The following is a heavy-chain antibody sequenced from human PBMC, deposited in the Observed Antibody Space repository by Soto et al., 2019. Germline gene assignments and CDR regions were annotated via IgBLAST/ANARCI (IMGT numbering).Heavy chain of an antibody. CDR2: ISPYSGNT. D-gene: IGHD6-19*01. CDR1: GYTFTNYD. Sequence: QIQLVQSGAEVKKPGASVKVSCKTSGYTFTNYDIGWVRQAPGQGLEWMGWISPYSGNTNYAQKLQDRVTMTTDTSTRTAYMDLRSLRSDDTAVDDCVRFASSGWYTGGYWGQGTLVTVSS. J-gene: IGHJ4*02. CDR3: VRFASSGWYTGGY. V-gene: IGHV1-18*01.